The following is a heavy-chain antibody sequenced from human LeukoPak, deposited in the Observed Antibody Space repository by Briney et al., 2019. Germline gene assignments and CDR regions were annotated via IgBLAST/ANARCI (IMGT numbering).Heavy chain of an antibody. CDR1: GGSFSGYY. CDR2: IYYSGST. Sequence: SETLSLTCAVYGGSFSGYYWSWIRQPPGKGLEWIGYIYYSGSTNYNPSLKSRVTISVDTSKNQFSLKLSSVTAADTAVYYCARQVDTAMVFVDYWGQGTLVTVSS. J-gene: IGHJ4*02. CDR3: ARQVDTAMVFVDY. V-gene: IGHV4-59*08. D-gene: IGHD5-18*01.